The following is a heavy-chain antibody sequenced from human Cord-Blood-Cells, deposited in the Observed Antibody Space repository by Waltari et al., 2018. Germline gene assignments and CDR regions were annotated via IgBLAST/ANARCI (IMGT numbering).Heavy chain of an antibody. CDR1: GGSISSYY. CDR3: ASYSNSRGT. J-gene: IGHJ5*02. Sequence: QVQLQESGPGLVKPSETLSLTCTVSGGSISSYYWSWIRQPPGKGLEWIGDIYYSGSTNYIPSLKSRITISVDTPKNQFSLRLSSVTAADTAGYYCASYSNSRGTWGQGTLVTISS. D-gene: IGHD4-4*01. V-gene: IGHV4-59*01. CDR2: IYYSGST.